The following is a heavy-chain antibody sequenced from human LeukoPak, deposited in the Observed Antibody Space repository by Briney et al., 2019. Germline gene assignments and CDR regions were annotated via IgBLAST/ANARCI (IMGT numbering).Heavy chain of an antibody. CDR1: RFSFRSYD. Sequence: GRSLRLSCAASRFSFRSYDMHWVRQAPGKGLEWVAVISYDGSNKYYADSVKGRFTISRDNSKNTLYLQMNSLRAEDTAVYYCAKVSGYDSSGYSDYWGQGTLVTVSS. D-gene: IGHD3-22*01. CDR2: ISYDGSNK. J-gene: IGHJ4*02. V-gene: IGHV3-30*18. CDR3: AKVSGYDSSGYSDY.